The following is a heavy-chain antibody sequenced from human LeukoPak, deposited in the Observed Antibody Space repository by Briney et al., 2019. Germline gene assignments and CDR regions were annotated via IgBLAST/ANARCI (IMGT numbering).Heavy chain of an antibody. CDR1: GFDFRNYW. D-gene: IGHD1-20*01. Sequence: GGSLRLSCAASGFDFRNYWMHWVRQAPGKGLVWVSRIIGDGGLTHYADSVKGRFTISRDNAKNMLYLQMHSLRVEDTAFYFCVRDGHNWNFDYWGQGSLVTVSS. V-gene: IGHV3-74*01. CDR2: IIGDGGLT. CDR3: VRDGHNWNFDY. J-gene: IGHJ4*02.